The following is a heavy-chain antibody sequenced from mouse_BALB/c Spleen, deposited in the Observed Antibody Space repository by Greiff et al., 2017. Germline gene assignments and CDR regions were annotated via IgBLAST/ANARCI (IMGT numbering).Heavy chain of an antibody. CDR2: ISYDGSN. CDR3: ARALGFDY. J-gene: IGHJ2*01. V-gene: IGHV3-6*02. Sequence: EVQLVESGPGLVKPSQSLSLTCSVTGYSITSGYYWNWIRQFPGNKLEWMGYISYDGSNNYNPSLKNRISITRDTSKNQFFLKLNSVTTEDTATYYCARALGFDYWGQGTTLTVSS. D-gene: IGHD4-1*01. CDR1: GYSITSGYY.